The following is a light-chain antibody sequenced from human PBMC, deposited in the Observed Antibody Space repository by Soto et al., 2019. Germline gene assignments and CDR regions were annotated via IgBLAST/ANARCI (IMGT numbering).Light chain of an antibody. CDR3: QQYNSYSPT. V-gene: IGKV1-5*03. CDR2: KAS. J-gene: IGKJ1*01. CDR1: QSISSW. Sequence: DIQMTQSPSTQSASVGDRVTITSRASQSISSWLAWYQQKPGKAPKLLIYKASSLESGVPSRFSGSGSGTEFTLTISSLQPYDFATYYCQQYNSYSPTFGQGTKVEIK.